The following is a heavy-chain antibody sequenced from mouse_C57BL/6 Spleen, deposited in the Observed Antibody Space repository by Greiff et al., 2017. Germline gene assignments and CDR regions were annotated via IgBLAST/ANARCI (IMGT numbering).Heavy chain of an antibody. V-gene: IGHV5-17*01. Sequence: EVQGVESGGGLVKPGGSLTLSCAASGFTFSDYGMHWVRQAPEKGLEWVAYISSGSSTIYYADTVKGRFTISRDNAKNTLFLHMTSLRSEDTAMYYCARRDGLLGAMDYWGQGTSVTVSS. J-gene: IGHJ4*01. CDR2: ISSGSSTI. D-gene: IGHD2-3*01. CDR3: ARRDGLLGAMDY. CDR1: GFTFSDYG.